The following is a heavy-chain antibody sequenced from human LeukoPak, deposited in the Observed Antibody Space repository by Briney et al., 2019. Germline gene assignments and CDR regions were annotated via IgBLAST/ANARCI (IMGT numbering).Heavy chain of an antibody. J-gene: IGHJ1*01. CDR1: GYSITSGYY. V-gene: IGHV4-38-2*02. Sequence: LETLSLTCTVSGYSITSGYYWGWIRQPPGKGLEWIGSIYHSGSTFYNPSLKSRVTISVDPSKNQFSLKLSSVIVADTAVYYCARDQDYYGSGSYGPDHWGQGTLVTVSS. D-gene: IGHD3-10*01. CDR3: ARDQDYYGSGSYGPDH. CDR2: IYHSGST.